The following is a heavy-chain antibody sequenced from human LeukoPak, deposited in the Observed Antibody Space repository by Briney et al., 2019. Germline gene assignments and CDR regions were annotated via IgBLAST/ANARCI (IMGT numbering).Heavy chain of an antibody. CDR3: AREGEYGDYPRWFDP. J-gene: IGHJ5*02. CDR1: GFIFSDYA. Sequence: PGGSLRLSCAASGFIFSDYAMHWVRQAPGKGLEWVALTSDDGTSKHHADSVRGRFTISRDNSQNTLYLQMNSLRAEDTAVYYCAREGEYGDYPRWFDPWGQGTLVTVSS. CDR2: TSDDGTSK. V-gene: IGHV3-30*04. D-gene: IGHD4-17*01.